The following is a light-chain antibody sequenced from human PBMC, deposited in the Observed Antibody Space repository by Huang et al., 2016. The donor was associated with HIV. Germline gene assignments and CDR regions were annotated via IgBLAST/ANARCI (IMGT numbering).Light chain of an antibody. CDR3: QQSDDFPYT. CDR1: QDITKY. Sequence: DIQMTQSPSSLSVSVGDRVTITCQASQDITKYLNWYQQKPGKAPNLLIYDASNLEAGVPSRFSASGSGTDFTFTISSLQPEDIATYYCQQSDDFPYTFGQGTKLEIK. V-gene: IGKV1-33*01. J-gene: IGKJ2*01. CDR2: DAS.